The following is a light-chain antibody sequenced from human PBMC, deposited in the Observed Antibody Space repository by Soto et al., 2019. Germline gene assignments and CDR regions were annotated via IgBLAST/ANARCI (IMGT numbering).Light chain of an antibody. V-gene: IGLV1-47*02. Sequence: LTQPPSASGTPGQTVTISCSGSSSNIGSNSVYWYQQLPGTAPKLLIHSSNQRPSGVPDRFSGSKSGTSASLAVSGLRSEDEADYYCSAWDDSLRGPVFGTGTKVTVL. CDR3: SAWDDSLRGPV. J-gene: IGLJ1*01. CDR1: SSNIGSNS. CDR2: SSN.